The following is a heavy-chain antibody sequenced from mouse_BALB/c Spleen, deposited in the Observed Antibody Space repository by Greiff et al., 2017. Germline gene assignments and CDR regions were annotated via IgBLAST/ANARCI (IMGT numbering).Heavy chain of an antibody. V-gene: IGHV3-8*02. J-gene: IGHJ3*01. CDR1: GDSITSGY. CDR3: AKSRDGVLFAY. CDR2: ISYSGST. D-gene: IGHD1-1*02. Sequence: VHVKQSGPSLVKPSQTLSLTCSVTGDSITSGYWNWIRKFPGNKLEYMGYISYSGSTYYNPSLKSRISITRDTSKNQYYLQLNSVTTEDTSTYYCAKSRDGVLFAYWGQGTLVTVSA.